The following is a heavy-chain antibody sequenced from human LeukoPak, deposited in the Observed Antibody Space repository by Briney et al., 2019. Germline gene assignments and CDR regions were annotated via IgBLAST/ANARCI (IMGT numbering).Heavy chain of an antibody. CDR1: GFTVSSNY. D-gene: IGHD2-15*01. V-gene: IGHV3-66*01. J-gene: IGHJ6*02. Sequence: GGSLRLSCAASGFTVSSNYMSWVRQAPGKGLAWVSVIYSGGSTYYADSVKGRFTISRDNSKNTLYLQMNSLRAEDTAVYYCARDYRMEVVAATQTYYYYYYGMDVWGQGTTVTVSS. CDR3: ARDYRMEVVAATQTYYYYYYGMDV. CDR2: IYSGGST.